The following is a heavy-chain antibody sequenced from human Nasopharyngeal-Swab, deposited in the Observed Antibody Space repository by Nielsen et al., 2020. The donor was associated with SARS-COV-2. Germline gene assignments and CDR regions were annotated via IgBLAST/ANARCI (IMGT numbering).Heavy chain of an antibody. CDR1: VYPFDEYG. V-gene: IGHV3-20*04. Sequence: ESLKIPCVSFVYPFDEYGLRWVRQAPGKGLEWVSGINWYGASTGHADTLKGRFTISRDNAKNSLLLQMNSLSAEDTAFYYCVKDRGVTGGYQNLFDSWGQGTLVTVSS. D-gene: IGHD3-10*01. CDR2: INWYGAST. J-gene: IGHJ5*01. CDR3: VKDRGVTGGYQNLFDS.